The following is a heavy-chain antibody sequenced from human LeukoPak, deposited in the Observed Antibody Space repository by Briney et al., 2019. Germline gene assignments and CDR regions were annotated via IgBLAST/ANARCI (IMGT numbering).Heavy chain of an antibody. D-gene: IGHD3-16*02. CDR1: GGSFSSFG. CDR3: ATDLHLGELSLYAPFDY. CDR2: LIAMFHIG. V-gene: IGHV1-69*04. J-gene: IGHJ4*02. Sequence: GASVKVSCKASGGSFSSFGITWVRQASGQGLEWMGRLIAMFHIGNYAQKFQGRVTITADKSTSTAYMELSSLRSEDTAVYYCATDLHLGELSLYAPFDYWGQGTLVTVSS.